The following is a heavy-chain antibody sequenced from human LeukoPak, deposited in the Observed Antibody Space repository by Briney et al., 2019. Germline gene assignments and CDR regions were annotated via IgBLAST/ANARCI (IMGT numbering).Heavy chain of an antibody. D-gene: IGHD3-3*02. J-gene: IGHJ4*02. CDR3: TTDISLFDY. V-gene: IGHV3-30*04. CDR2: ISYDGNNK. CDR1: GFTFSNYA. Sequence: PGKSLRLSCAAPGFTFSNYAIHWVRQAPGKGLEWVAAISYDGNNKYYADSVKGRFTISRDNSKNTLFLQIHSLRAEDTALYYCTTDISLFDYWGQGTLVTVSS.